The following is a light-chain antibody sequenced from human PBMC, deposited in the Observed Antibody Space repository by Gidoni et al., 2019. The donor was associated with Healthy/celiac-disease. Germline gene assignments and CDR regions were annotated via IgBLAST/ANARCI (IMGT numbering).Light chain of an antibody. CDR3: QQYYSTPRT. CDR2: WAS. CDR1: QSVLYSSNNKNY. Sequence: DIVMTQSPDSLAASLGERATINCKSSQSVLYSSNNKNYLAWYQQKPGQPPKLLIYWASTRESGVPDRFRGSGSGTDFTLTISSLQAEDVAVYYCQQYYSTPRTFGQGTKVEIK. J-gene: IGKJ1*01. V-gene: IGKV4-1*01.